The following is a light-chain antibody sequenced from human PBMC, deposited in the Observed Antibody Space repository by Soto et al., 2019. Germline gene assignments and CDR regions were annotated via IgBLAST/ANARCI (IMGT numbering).Light chain of an antibody. V-gene: IGKV1-5*03. Sequence: DIQMTQSPSTLSASVGDRVTITCRASQSISSWLAWYQHKPGKAPNLLIYKASSLESGVPSRFIGSGSGTEFPLTISSLQPDDFATYYCQHYNTYPLTFGGGTKVEIK. J-gene: IGKJ4*01. CDR2: KAS. CDR3: QHYNTYPLT. CDR1: QSISSW.